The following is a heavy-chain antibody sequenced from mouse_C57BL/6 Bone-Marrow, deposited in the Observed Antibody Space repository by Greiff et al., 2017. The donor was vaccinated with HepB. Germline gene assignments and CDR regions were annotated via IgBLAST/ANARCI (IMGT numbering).Heavy chain of an antibody. V-gene: IGHV1-69*01. CDR2: IGPSDSYT. Sequence: VQLQQPGAELVMPGASVKLSCKASGYTFTSYWMHWVKQRPGQGLEWIGEIGPSDSYTNYNQKFKGKSTLTVDKSSSTAYMQLSSLTSEDSAVYYCAREYAMDYWGQGTSVTVSS. CDR3: AREYAMDY. J-gene: IGHJ4*01. CDR1: GYTFTSYW.